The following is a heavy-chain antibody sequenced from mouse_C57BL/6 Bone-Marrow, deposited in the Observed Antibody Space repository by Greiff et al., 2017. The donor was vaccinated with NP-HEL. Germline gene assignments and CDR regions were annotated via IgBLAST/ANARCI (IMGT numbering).Heavy chain of an antibody. D-gene: IGHD2-4*01. J-gene: IGHJ1*03. CDR1: GYTFTSYW. CDR2: IDPSDSYT. Sequence: QVQLQQPGAELVRPGTSVKLSCKASGYTFTSYWMHWVKQRPGQGLEWIGVIDPSDSYTNYNQKFKGKATLTVDTSSSTAYMQLSSLTSADSAVFYSARPPLISSNYAWYFDVWGTETPVTASS. V-gene: IGHV1-59*01. CDR3: ARPPLISSNYAWYFDV.